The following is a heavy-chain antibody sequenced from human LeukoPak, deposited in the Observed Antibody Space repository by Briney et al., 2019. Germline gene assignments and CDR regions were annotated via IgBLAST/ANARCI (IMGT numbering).Heavy chain of an antibody. CDR3: ARDRGNWFDP. J-gene: IGHJ5*02. D-gene: IGHD3-10*01. V-gene: IGHV1-46*01. Sequence: ASVKVSCKASGHTFTNNYMHWVRQAPGQGLEWMGIINPSGGSTSYAQKFQGRVTMTRDTSTSTVYMELSSLRSEDTAVYYCARDRGNWFDPWGQGTLVTVSS. CDR1: GHTFTNNY. CDR2: INPSGGST.